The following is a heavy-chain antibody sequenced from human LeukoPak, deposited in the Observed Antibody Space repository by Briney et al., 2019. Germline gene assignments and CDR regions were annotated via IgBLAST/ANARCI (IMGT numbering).Heavy chain of an antibody. D-gene: IGHD6-13*01. V-gene: IGHV4-4*02. J-gene: IGHJ4*02. CDR2: VYRSGST. CDR1: GGSISSSAW. CDR3: ARDLGSSWFEPLDY. Sequence: SGTLSLTCAVSGGSISSSAWWSWVRQPPGKGLEWIGEVYRSGSTNYNSFLKSRVTISVDKSKNQFSLKLTSATAADTAVYYCARDLGSSWFEPLDYWGQGILVIVSS.